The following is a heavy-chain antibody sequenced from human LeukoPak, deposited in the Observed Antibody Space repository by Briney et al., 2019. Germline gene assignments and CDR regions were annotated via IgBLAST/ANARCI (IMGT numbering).Heavy chain of an antibody. CDR2: ISWDGGST. J-gene: IGHJ4*02. V-gene: IGHV3-43D*03. CDR1: GFTFDDYA. D-gene: IGHD3-3*01. CDR3: ARAVGVLFRDFWSGYYLDY. Sequence: PGGSLRLSCAASGFTFDDYAMHWVRQAPGKGLEWVSLISWDGGSTYYADSVKGRFTISRDNAKNTLYLQMNSLRAEDTAVYYCARAVGVLFRDFWSGYYLDYWGQGTLVTVSS.